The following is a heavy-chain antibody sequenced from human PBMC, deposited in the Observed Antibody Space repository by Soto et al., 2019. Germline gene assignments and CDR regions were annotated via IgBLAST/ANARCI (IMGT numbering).Heavy chain of an antibody. V-gene: IGHV1-18*01. Sequence: ASVKVSCKASGYTFTSYGISWVRQAPGQGLEWMGWTSAYNGNTNYAQKLQGRVTMTTDTSTSTAYMELRSLRSDDTAVYYCAREAAYYDFWSGYFPPRDYYYYGMDVWGQGTTVTVS. D-gene: IGHD3-3*01. CDR3: AREAAYYDFWSGYFPPRDYYYYGMDV. J-gene: IGHJ6*02. CDR1: GYTFTSYG. CDR2: TSAYNGNT.